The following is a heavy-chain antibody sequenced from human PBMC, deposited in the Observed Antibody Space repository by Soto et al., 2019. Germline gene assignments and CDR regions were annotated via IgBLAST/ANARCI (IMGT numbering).Heavy chain of an antibody. D-gene: IGHD6-6*01. J-gene: IGHJ6*02. CDR3: ARSMYSTSAQLYYGMDV. V-gene: IGHV4-39*01. Sequence: SETLSLTCTVTGDSISSRSYYWGWIRQPPGKGLEWIGSIYYSGSTYNNPSLRSRVSMSIDTSKDQFSLKLSSATAADTAVYYCARSMYSTSAQLYYGMDVWGQGTTVTVSS. CDR2: IYYSGST. CDR1: GDSISSRSYY.